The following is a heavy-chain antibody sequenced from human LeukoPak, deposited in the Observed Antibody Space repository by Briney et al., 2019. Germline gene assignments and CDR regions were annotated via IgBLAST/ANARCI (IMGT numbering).Heavy chain of an antibody. CDR1: GFTFSSYS. Sequence: GGSLRLSRAASGFTFSSYSMNWVRQAPGKGLEWVSYISSSSSTIYYADSVKGRFTISRDNAKNSLYLQMNSLRAEDTAVYYCARAGKNFWSGYYTSDYWGQGTLVTVSS. V-gene: IGHV3-48*01. CDR2: ISSSSSTI. J-gene: IGHJ4*02. CDR3: ARAGKNFWSGYYTSDY. D-gene: IGHD3-3*01.